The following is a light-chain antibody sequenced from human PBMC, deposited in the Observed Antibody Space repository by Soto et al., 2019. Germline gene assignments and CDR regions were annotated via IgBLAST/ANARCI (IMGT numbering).Light chain of an antibody. CDR2: KAS. J-gene: IGKJ1*01. CDR3: QHYNSYSEA. Sequence: DIQMTQSPSTVSASVGDGVTSTCRASQTISSWLAWYQQKPGKAPKLLIYKASTLKSGVPSRFSGSGSGTEFTLTISSLQPDDFATYYCQHYNSYSEAFGQGTKVDI. V-gene: IGKV1-5*03. CDR1: QTISSW.